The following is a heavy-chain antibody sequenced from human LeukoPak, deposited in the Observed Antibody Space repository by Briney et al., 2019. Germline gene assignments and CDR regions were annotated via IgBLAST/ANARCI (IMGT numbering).Heavy chain of an antibody. CDR1: GFTFSNYA. J-gene: IGHJ1*01. Sequence: GGSLRLSCAASGFTFSNYAMIWVRQAPGKGLEWVSAIGVNTDRTYYADAVRGRFTISRDYSQNTLSLQMSSLRDEDTAVYYCAKGHGDHIPAEYLEHWGQGTLVTVSS. CDR3: AKGHGDHIPAEYLEH. V-gene: IGHV3-23*01. D-gene: IGHD4-17*01. CDR2: IGVNTDRT.